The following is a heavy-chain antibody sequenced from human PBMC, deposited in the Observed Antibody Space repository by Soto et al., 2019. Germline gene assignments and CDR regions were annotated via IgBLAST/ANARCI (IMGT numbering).Heavy chain of an antibody. V-gene: IGHV4-31*03. J-gene: IGHJ5*02. CDR1: GGSISSGGYY. CDR3: ARGYCSSTSCFDP. CDR2: FYYSGST. Sequence: SETLSLTCSVSGGSISSGGYYWSWIRQHPGKGLEWIGYFYYSGSTSYNPSLKSRVTISVDTSKNQFSLKLSSVTAADTAVYYCARGYCSSTSCFDPWGQGTLVTVSS. D-gene: IGHD2-2*01.